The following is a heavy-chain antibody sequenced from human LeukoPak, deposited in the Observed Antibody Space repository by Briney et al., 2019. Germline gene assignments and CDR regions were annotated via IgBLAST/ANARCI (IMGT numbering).Heavy chain of an antibody. D-gene: IGHD3-10*01. CDR1: GFNFDEYG. CDR2: IKWNGGGT. V-gene: IGHV3-20*04. Sequence: GGSLRLSCAGSGFNFDEYGISGFGQAPGKGLDWVSGIKWNGGGTGYADSVKGRFTISRDNAKNSLYLQMNSLRAEDTALYYCARNIFGSGSYFPSPGIDYWGQGTLVAVSS. J-gene: IGHJ4*02. CDR3: ARNIFGSGSYFPSPGIDY.